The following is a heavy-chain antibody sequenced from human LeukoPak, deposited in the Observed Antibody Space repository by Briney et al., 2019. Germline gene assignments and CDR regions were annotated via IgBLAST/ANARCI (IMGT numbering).Heavy chain of an antibody. CDR1: GYTFTGYY. CDR3: ASSRIAAARQGFDY. D-gene: IGHD6-13*01. J-gene: IGHJ4*02. Sequence: ASVKVSCKASGYTFTGYYMHWVRQAPGQGLEWMGRINPNSGGTNYAQKFQGGVTMTRDTSISTAYMELSRLRSDDTAVYYCASSRIAAARQGFDYWGQGTLVTVSS. CDR2: INPNSGGT. V-gene: IGHV1-2*06.